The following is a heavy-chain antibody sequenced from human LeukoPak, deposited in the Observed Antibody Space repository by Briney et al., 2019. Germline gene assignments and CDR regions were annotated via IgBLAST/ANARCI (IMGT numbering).Heavy chain of an antibody. CDR3: ANGAVYCTSPKYPTGSAPSCFAH. Sequence: GGSLRLSCEASGFTFNTYGMHWVRQAPGKGLEWLAVISYDEGNKYYADSVKGRFTISRDNSKNTLYLQMSSLRPEDTAVYYCANGAVYCTSPKYPTGSAPSCFAHWGQGTLVTVSS. D-gene: IGHD2-2*01. J-gene: IGHJ4*02. CDR1: GFTFNTYG. CDR2: ISYDEGNK. V-gene: IGHV3-30*18.